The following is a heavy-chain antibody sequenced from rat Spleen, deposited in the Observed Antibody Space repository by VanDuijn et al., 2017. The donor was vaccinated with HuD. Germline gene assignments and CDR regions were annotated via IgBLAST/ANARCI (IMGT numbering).Heavy chain of an antibody. Sequence: EVQLQESGPGLVKPSQSLSLTCSVTGYSITSNYWGWIRKFPGNNMEWMGYISYSGSTNYNPSLKSRISITRDTSKNQFFLQLNSVTTEDTATYYCTRSNYYSSSSFDYWGQGVMVTVSS. CDR3: TRSNYYSSSSFDY. CDR1: GYSITSNY. D-gene: IGHD1-2*01. CDR2: ISYSGST. V-gene: IGHV3-1*01. J-gene: IGHJ2*01.